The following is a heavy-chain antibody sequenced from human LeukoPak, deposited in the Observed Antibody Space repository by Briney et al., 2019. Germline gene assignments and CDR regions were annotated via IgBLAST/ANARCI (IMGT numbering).Heavy chain of an antibody. CDR1: VFTFSTYW. D-gene: IGHD2-21*02. V-gene: IGHV3-7*01. J-gene: IGHJ4*02. CDR2: INQDASEI. CDR3: ATDRDNSDWQKRFDS. Sequence: GGSLRLSCAASVFTFSTYWMNWYRQAPGKGREWVGNINQDASEINYVDSVRGRFTISRDNAKNSLHLQMNSLRAEDTAVYYCATDRDNSDWQKRFDSWGQGTLVTVSS.